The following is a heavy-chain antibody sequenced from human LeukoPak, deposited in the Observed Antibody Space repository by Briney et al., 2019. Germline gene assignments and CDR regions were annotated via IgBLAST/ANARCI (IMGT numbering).Heavy chain of an antibody. V-gene: IGHV3-7*03. CDR2: IKLDGSEK. CDR3: AKDPSILTSTICDY. CDR1: GFTFGKYW. D-gene: IGHD5/OR15-5a*01. J-gene: IGHJ4*02. Sequence: GGSLRLSCVASGFTFGKYWMSWVRQAPGKGLEWVANIKLDGSEKNYVDSVKGRFTISRDNSKNTLYLQMNSLRAEDTAVYYCAKDPSILTSTICDYWGQGTLVTVSS.